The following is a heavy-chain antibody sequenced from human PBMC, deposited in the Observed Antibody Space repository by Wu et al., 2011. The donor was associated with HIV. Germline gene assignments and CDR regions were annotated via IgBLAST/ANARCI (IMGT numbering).Heavy chain of an antibody. CDR1: GYIFTSYG. D-gene: IGHD1-26*01. Sequence: QVQLVQSGAEVQKPGASVKVSCKASGYIFTSYGISWVRQAPGQGLEWMGWISPDNGNTYYAQNLQGRVTMTADTSTNTAYMDLRSLTSDDTAVYYCARDLGGADFDYWGQGTLVTVSS. J-gene: IGHJ4*02. V-gene: IGHV1-18*01. CDR3: ARDLGGADFDY. CDR2: ISPDNGNT.